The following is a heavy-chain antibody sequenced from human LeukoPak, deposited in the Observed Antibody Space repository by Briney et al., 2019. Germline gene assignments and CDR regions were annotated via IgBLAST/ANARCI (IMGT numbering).Heavy chain of an antibody. Sequence: GESLKISCQTSGYTFSDYWIGWVRQMPGKGLEWVGIIYPRDSDTRYSPSFQGQVTISADKSISTAYLQWSSLKASDTAMYYCARRLSSSLIDYWGQGTLVTVSS. CDR1: GYTFSDYW. J-gene: IGHJ4*02. CDR2: IYPRDSDT. D-gene: IGHD6-6*01. CDR3: ARRLSSSLIDY. V-gene: IGHV5-51*01.